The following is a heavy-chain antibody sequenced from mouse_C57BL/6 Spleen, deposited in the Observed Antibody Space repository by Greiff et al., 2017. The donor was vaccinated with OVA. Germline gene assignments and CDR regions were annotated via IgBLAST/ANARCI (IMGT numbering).Heavy chain of an antibody. CDR2: INPNNGGT. CDR1: GYTFTDYY. D-gene: IGHD2-4*01. Sequence: VQLQQSGPELVKPGASVKISCKASGYTFTDYYMNWVKQSHGKSLEWIGDINPNNGGTSYNQKFKGKATLTVDKSSSTAYMELRSLTSEDSAVYYCARYDYGTYYAMDYWGQGTSVTVSS. J-gene: IGHJ4*01. V-gene: IGHV1-26*01. CDR3: ARYDYGTYYAMDY.